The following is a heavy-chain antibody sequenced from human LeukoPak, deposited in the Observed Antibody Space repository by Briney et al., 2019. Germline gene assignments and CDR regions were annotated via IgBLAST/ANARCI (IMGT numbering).Heavy chain of an antibody. CDR1: GYTFTSYY. D-gene: IGHD3-22*01. CDR2: INPSGGST. CDR3: ARDVGRQYYYDSSGYLPDY. Sequence: ASVKVSCKASGYTFTSYYMHWVRQAPGQGLEWMGIINPSGGSTSYAQKFQGRVTMTRDTSTSTVYMELSSLRSEDAAVYYCARDVGRQYYYDSSGYLPDYWGQGTLVTVSS. V-gene: IGHV1-46*01. J-gene: IGHJ4*02.